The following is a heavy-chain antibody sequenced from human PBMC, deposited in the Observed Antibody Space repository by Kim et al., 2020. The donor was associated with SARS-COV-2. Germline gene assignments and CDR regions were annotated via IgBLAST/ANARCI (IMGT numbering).Heavy chain of an antibody. D-gene: IGHD4-17*01. J-gene: IGHJ4*02. V-gene: IGHV1-3*01. CDR3: ASSRAPYGDYVAFDY. Sequence: QRFRGRATITRTTSASTAYMELSSLRSEDTAVYYCASSRAPYGDYVAFDYWGQGTLVTVSS.